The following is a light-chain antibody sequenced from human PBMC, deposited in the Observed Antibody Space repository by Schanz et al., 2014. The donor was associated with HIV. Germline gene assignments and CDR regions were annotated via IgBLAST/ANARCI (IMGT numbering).Light chain of an antibody. CDR1: SSDVGGYNY. CDR2: DVT. J-gene: IGLJ2*01. Sequence: QSVLTQPPSASGSPGQSVTISCTGTSSDVGGYNYVSWYQQHPGKAPKLLIYDVTDRPSGVSNRFSGSKSGYTASLTISGLQAEDEADYYCSSFTRGTTPVIFGGGTKVTVL. V-gene: IGLV2-14*03. CDR3: SSFTRGTTPVI.